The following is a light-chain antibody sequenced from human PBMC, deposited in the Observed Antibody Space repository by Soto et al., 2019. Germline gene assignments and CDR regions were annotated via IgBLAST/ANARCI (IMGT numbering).Light chain of an antibody. Sequence: DIQMTQSPSTLSGSVGDRVTITCRASQTISSWLAWYQQKPGKAPKLLIYKASTLKSGVPSRFSGSGSGTEFTLTISSLQPDDFATYYCQHYNSYPEAFGHGTTVDLK. CDR2: KAS. V-gene: IGKV1-5*03. CDR1: QTISSW. CDR3: QHYNSYPEA. J-gene: IGKJ1*01.